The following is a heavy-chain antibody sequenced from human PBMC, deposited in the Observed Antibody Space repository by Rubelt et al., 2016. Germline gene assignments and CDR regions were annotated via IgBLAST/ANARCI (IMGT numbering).Heavy chain of an antibody. V-gene: IGHV1-8*01. CDR1: GSTFTSYD. CDR3: ARDSSTSF. D-gene: IGHD6-6*01. CDR2: MNPNSGNP. J-gene: IGHJ4*02. Sequence: QVQLVQSGAEVKKPGASVKVSCKASGSTFTSYDINWVRQATGQGLEWMGWMNPNSGNPGCGRKFQGRVTRTRNTSISTAYMELSSLRSADTAVYYCARDSSTSFWVQGTLVTVSS.